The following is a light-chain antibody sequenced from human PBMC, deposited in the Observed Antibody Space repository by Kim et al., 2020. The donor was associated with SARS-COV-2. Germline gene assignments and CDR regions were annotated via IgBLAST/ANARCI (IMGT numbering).Light chain of an antibody. Sequence: QASTIPFPGPTRDVGGYNYVSQCQQHPRKAPKLMFYNFSNRPSGVSNRFSGSKSGNTASLTISGLQAEDEADYYCISYTSSSTYVFGTGTQLTVL. V-gene: IGLV2-14*03. J-gene: IGLJ1*01. CDR3: ISYTSSSTYV. CDR1: TRDVGGYNY. CDR2: NFS.